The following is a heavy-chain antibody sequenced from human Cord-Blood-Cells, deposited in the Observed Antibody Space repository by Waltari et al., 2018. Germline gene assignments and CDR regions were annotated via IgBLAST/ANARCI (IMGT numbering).Heavy chain of an antibody. J-gene: IGHJ5*02. CDR3: ARLYYYDSSGYYNWFDP. CDR1: GGTFSSYA. D-gene: IGHD3-22*01. CDR2: IIPIFGTA. V-gene: IGHV1-69*01. Sequence: QVQLVQSGAEAKKPGSSVKVSCKASGGTFSSYAISWVRQAPGQGLEWMGGIIPIFGTANYAQKFQGRVTITADESTSTAYMELSSLRSEDTAVYYCARLYYYDSSGYYNWFDPWGQGTLVTVSS.